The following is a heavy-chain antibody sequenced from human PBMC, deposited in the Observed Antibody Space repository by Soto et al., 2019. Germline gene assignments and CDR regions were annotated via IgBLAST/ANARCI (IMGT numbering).Heavy chain of an antibody. CDR1: GGSIYTYY. V-gene: IGHV4-59*01. Sequence: SETLSFTCNVYGGSIYTYYWNWLRQFLVKGLEWIEYISEGGSTNYNPSLKSRVTISVDTSKKQFSLNLSSVSAPFTARYYCAGYFSSPSCPEDHYFALEVLCQVTTVTFSS. CDR2: ISEGGST. J-gene: IGHJ6*02. CDR3: AGYFSSPSCPEDHYFALEV. D-gene: IGHD2-2*01.